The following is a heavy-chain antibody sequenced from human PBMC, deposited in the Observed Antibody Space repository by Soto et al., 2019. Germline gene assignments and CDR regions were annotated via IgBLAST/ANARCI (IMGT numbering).Heavy chain of an antibody. CDR3: ARGVGSSWFDP. J-gene: IGHJ5*02. V-gene: IGHV1-2*02. Sequence: QLQLVQSGAEVKKPGASVKVSCKASGYTFTDYYMHWVRQAPGQGREWMGWINPVSGGTNFAQKFQGRVTMTRDTSISTAYMEVSSLTSDDTAVYYCARGVGSSWFDPWGQGTLVTVSS. D-gene: IGHD6-25*01. CDR1: GYTFTDYY. CDR2: INPVSGGT.